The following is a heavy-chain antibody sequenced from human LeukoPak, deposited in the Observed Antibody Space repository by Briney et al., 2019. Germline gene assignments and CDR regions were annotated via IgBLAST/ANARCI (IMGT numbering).Heavy chain of an antibody. D-gene: IGHD3-10*01. CDR2: IIPIFGTA. CDR1: GGTFSSYA. Sequence: SVKVSCKASGGTFSSYAISWVRQAPGQGLEWMGGIIPIFGTANYAQKFQGRVTITADESTSTAYMELSSLRSEDTAVYYCARTITMVRGVIEDYWGQGTLVTVSS. J-gene: IGHJ4*02. V-gene: IGHV1-69*13. CDR3: ARTITMVRGVIEDY.